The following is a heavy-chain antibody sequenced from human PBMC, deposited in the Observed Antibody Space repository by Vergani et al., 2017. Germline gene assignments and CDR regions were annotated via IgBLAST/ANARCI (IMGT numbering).Heavy chain of an antibody. CDR1: GFTFSRYV. Sequence: EVQLVESGGGLVKPGGSLRLSCAASGFTFSRYVMSWVRQAPGKGLEWVSAISATGGSTYYADSVKGRFTISRDNFNNMLYVQMSSLRAEDTAVYYCAKDVRSGSYSRDAFDIWGQGTMVTVSS. D-gene: IGHD1-26*01. CDR2: ISATGGST. J-gene: IGHJ3*02. CDR3: AKDVRSGSYSRDAFDI. V-gene: IGHV3-23*04.